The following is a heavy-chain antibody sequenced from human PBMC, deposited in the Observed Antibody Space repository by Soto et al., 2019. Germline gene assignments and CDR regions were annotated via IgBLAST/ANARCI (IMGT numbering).Heavy chain of an antibody. Sequence: EVQLVESGGGLVQPGGSLRLSCAASGFLFSSYWMHWVRQAPGRGLVWVSRINSDGSTTDYADSVKGRFTISRDNAKNTLFLQMNSLRAEDTAVYFCARGRPFDCWGQGTLVTVYS. J-gene: IGHJ4*02. V-gene: IGHV3-74*01. CDR2: INSDGSTT. CDR1: GFLFSSYW. CDR3: ARGRPFDC.